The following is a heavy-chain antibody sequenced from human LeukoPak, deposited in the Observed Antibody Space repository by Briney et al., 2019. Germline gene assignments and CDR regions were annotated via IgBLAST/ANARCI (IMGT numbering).Heavy chain of an antibody. J-gene: IGHJ2*01. D-gene: IGHD4-17*01. Sequence: SETLSLTCTVSGGSVSYGYYYWSWIRQPPGKGLGWIGYIFHSGSINNNPSLKSRVAISVDTSKNQFSLNLTSVTAADTAVYYCARAPQPTSYGDYGKRYFDLWGRGTLVTVSS. CDR2: IFHSGSI. CDR3: ARAPQPTSYGDYGKRYFDL. V-gene: IGHV4-61*01. CDR1: GGSVSYGYYY.